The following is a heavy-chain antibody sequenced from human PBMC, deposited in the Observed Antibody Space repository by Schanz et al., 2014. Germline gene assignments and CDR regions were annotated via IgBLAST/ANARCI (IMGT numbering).Heavy chain of an antibody. V-gene: IGHV3-66*01. CDR2: IYIGGNT. CDR3: AKSQGSSFDS. Sequence: EVQLVESGGGLVQPGGSLRLSCAASGFSVGNKYMNWVRQAPGKGLEWVSFIYIGGNTYYADSVKGRFTISRDNSKNTVYLQMNSLRAEDTAVYYCAKSQGSSFDSWGQGTLVTVSP. CDR1: GFSVGNKY. J-gene: IGHJ4*02. D-gene: IGHD6-13*01.